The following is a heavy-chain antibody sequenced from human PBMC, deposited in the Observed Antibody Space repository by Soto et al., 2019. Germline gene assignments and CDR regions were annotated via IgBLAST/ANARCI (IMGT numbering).Heavy chain of an antibody. D-gene: IGHD3-10*01. CDR1: GGSISSGGYY. CDR2: IYYSGST. Sequence: SETLSLTCTVSGGSISSGGYYWSWIRQHPGKGLEWIGYIYYSGSTYYNPSLKSRVTISVDTSKNQFSLKLSSVTAADTAVYYCARGLYGSGSYYNGWGQGTLVTVSS. CDR3: ARGLYGSGSYYNG. V-gene: IGHV4-31*03. J-gene: IGHJ4*02.